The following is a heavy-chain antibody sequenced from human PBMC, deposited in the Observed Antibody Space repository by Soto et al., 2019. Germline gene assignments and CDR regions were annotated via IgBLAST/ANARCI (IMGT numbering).Heavy chain of an antibody. J-gene: IGHJ4*02. CDR1: GYTFTSYG. D-gene: IGHD3-3*01. Sequence: ASVKVSCKASGYTFTSYGISWVRQAPGQGLEWMGWISAYNGNTNYAQKLQGRVTMTTDTSTSTAYMELRSLRSDDTAVYYCAISSLSTYYDFRSGPPSVDYWGQGTLV. CDR3: AISSLSTYYDFRSGPPSVDY. CDR2: ISAYNGNT. V-gene: IGHV1-18*04.